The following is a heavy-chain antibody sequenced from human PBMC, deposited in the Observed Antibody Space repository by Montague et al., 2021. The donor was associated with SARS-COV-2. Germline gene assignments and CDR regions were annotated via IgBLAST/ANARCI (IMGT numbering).Heavy chain of an antibody. CDR3: ARTEYNWNDWFDP. CDR1: GGSISSYY. J-gene: IGHJ5*02. D-gene: IGHD1-20*01. CDR2: IFHSGIT. Sequence: SDTLSLTCSVSGGSISSYYWSWIRQSPGKGLEWIGYIFHSGITDYNPSLKSRVTISVDMSKNQFSLQLNSVTAADSAVYYCARTEYNWNDWFDPWGQGTLVTVPS. V-gene: IGHV4-59*07.